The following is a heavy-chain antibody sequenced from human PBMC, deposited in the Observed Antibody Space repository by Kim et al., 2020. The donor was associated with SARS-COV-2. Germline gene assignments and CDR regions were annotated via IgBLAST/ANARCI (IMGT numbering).Heavy chain of an antibody. D-gene: IGHD2-21*02. J-gene: IGHJ6*01. CDR2: ISYDGSNK. CDR3: ASVAPYCGGDCHENYYY. CDR1: GFTFSSYA. V-gene: IGHV3-30-3*01. Sequence: GGSLRLSCAASGFTFSSYAVHWVRQAPGKGLEWVAVISYDGSNKYYADSVKGRFTISRDNSKNTLYLQMNSLRAEDTAVYYCASVAPYCGGDCHENYYY.